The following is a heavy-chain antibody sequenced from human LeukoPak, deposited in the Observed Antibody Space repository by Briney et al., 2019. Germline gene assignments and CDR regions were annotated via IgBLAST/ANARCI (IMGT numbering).Heavy chain of an antibody. D-gene: IGHD3-10*01. Sequence: PGGSLRLSCAASGFTVSTKYMNWVRQAPGMGLGWVSIIYSGGDTYYTDSVRGRFTISRDNSKNTLYLQMNSLRTEDTAVYYCARVGDHYHWYFDLWGRGTLVTVSS. J-gene: IGHJ2*01. CDR3: ARVGDHYHWYFDL. V-gene: IGHV3-53*01. CDR2: IYSGGDT. CDR1: GFTVSTKY.